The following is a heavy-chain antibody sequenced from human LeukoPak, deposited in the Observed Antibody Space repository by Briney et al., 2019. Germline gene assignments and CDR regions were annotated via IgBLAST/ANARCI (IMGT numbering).Heavy chain of an antibody. CDR1: GYTFTNYG. Sequence: ASVKVSCKASGYTFTNYGISWVRQAPGQGLEWMGWVSAYADNTNYVQKVQGRVTMTTDTSTSTAYIELRSLRSDDTAVYYCARDCIGCHGFDHWGQGTLVTVSS. V-gene: IGHV1-18*01. CDR2: VSAYADNT. D-gene: IGHD2-15*01. CDR3: ARDCIGCHGFDH. J-gene: IGHJ4*02.